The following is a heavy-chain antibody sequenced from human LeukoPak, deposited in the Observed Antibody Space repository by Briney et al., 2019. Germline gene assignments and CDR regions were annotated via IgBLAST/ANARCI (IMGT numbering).Heavy chain of an antibody. Sequence: GRSLRLSCAASGFIFDDYAMHWVRHVPGKGLEWVSGTNWDGASTGYADSVKGRFTISRDNVKNFLYLQMNSLRVEDTALYFCGRVYCSTTSCYDYYDYYMDVWGKGTTVTVS. CDR2: TNWDGAST. V-gene: IGHV3-20*04. CDR3: GRVYCSTTSCYDYYDYYMDV. CDR1: GFIFDDYA. D-gene: IGHD2-2*01. J-gene: IGHJ6*03.